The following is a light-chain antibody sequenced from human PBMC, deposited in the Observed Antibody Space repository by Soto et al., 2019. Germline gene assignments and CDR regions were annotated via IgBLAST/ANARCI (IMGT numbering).Light chain of an antibody. V-gene: IGLV1-44*01. J-gene: IGLJ2*01. CDR2: NND. CDR1: TSSIGSNA. Sequence: QSALTQPPSASGTPGQRVTISCSGSTSSIGSNAVHWYQQFPGTAPKLLIYNNDQRPSGVPDRFSGSKSGTSASLVISGLQSEDEADYFCAAWDDSRTALFGAGTKLTVL. CDR3: AAWDDSRTAL.